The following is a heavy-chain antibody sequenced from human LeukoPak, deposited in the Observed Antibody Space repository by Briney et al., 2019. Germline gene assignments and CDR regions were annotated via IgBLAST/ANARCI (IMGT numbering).Heavy chain of an antibody. Sequence: GGSLRLFCAASGFTVSTNFLSWVRQAPGKGLEWVSIIYSDGTTHYADSVRGRFDISRDTFRNTVFLQMNSLRVEDTAVYYCARALTITTNFDCWGQGTLVTVSS. CDR2: IYSDGTT. J-gene: IGHJ4*02. CDR1: GFTVSTNF. V-gene: IGHV3-53*01. CDR3: ARALTITTNFDC. D-gene: IGHD4-11*01.